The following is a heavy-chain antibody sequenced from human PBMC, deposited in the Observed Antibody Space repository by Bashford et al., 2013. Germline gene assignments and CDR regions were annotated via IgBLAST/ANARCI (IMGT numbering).Heavy chain of an antibody. CDR2: FYSGGTT. Sequence: VRQAPGKGLEWVSVFYSGGTTYYADSVKGRFTISRDNSKNTLYLQMNSLRAEDTAVYYCARELRSSSWVYYYGMDVWGQGTTVTVSS. D-gene: IGHD6-13*01. CDR3: ARELRSSSWVYYYGMDV. J-gene: IGHJ6*02. V-gene: IGHV3-53*01.